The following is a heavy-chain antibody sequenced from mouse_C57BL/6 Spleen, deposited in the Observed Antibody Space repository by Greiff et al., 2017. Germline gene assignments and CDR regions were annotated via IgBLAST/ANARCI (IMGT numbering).Heavy chain of an antibody. V-gene: IGHV1-55*01. CDR2: IYPGSGST. D-gene: IGHD4-1*01. Sequence: VQLQQPGAELVKPGASVKMSCKASGYTFTSYWITWVKQRPGQGLEWIGDIYPGSGSTNYTEKFKSQATLTVDTSPSTAYMQLSSLTSEDSAVYYFAISVNWDVAYWGQGTLVTVSA. CDR3: AISVNWDVAY. CDR1: GYTFTSYW. J-gene: IGHJ3*01.